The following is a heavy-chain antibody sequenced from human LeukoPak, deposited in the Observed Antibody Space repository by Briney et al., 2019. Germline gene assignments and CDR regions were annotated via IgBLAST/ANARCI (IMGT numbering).Heavy chain of an antibody. Sequence: GGSLRLSCAASGFTFSSYSMNWVRQAPGKGLEWVSSISSSSSYIYYADSVKGRFTISRDNAKNSLYLQMNSLRAEDTAVYYCARDRGAAIVVVPAAPDYWGQGTLVTVSS. CDR3: ARDRGAAIVVVPAAPDY. CDR2: ISSSSSYI. CDR1: GFTFSSYS. D-gene: IGHD2-2*01. V-gene: IGHV3-21*01. J-gene: IGHJ4*02.